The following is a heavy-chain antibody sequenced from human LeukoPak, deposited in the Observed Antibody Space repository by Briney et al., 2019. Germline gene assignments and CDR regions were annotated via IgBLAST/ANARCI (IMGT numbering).Heavy chain of an antibody. Sequence: SETLSLTCTVSGGSISSSSYNWGWIRQPPGKGLEWIGSIYYSGSTYYNPSLKSRVTISVDTSKNQFSLKLSSVTAADTAVYYCARTGWLDEAFDIWGQGTMVTVSS. D-gene: IGHD5-24*01. J-gene: IGHJ3*02. CDR1: GGSISSSSYN. CDR2: IYYSGST. V-gene: IGHV4-39*01. CDR3: ARTGWLDEAFDI.